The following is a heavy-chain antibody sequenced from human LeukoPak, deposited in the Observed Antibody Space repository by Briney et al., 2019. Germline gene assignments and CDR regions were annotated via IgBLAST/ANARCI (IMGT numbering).Heavy chain of an antibody. Sequence: ASVKVSCKASGYTFTSFGVSWVRQAPGQRLEWMGWISGYNGNTNYAQKLQGRVTMTTDISTSTAYMELRSLRSDDTAVYYCARNPGYSGSYNRVDYWGQGTLVTVSS. D-gene: IGHD1-26*01. CDR1: GYTFTSFG. J-gene: IGHJ4*02. CDR2: ISGYNGNT. CDR3: ARNPGYSGSYNRVDY. V-gene: IGHV1-18*01.